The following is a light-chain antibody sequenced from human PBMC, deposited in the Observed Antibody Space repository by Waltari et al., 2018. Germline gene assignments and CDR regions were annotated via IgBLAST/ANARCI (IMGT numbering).Light chain of an antibody. V-gene: IGKV3-20*01. CDR2: GAS. CDR1: QTISGSW. CDR3: QQYDGSSVT. J-gene: IGKJ4*01. Sequence: EIVLTQSPGSLSLSPGERATLSFRASQTISGSWLTWYQQKPGQAPRLLIYGASSRATAIPDRFSGSGSGTDFTLTISRLEPEDFAVYYCQQYDGSSVTFGGGTKVEIK.